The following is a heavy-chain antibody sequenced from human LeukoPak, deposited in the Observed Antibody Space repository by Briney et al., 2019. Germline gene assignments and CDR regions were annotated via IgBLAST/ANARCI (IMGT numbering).Heavy chain of an antibody. CDR1: GGSFSSGSYY. Sequence: SQTLSLTCTVSGGSFSSGSYYWSWIGQPAGTGLEWIGRIYTSGSTNYNPSLKSRVTISVDTSKNQFSLKLSSVTAADTAVYYCARDLYYYDSSGYYLWGFDIWGQGTMVTVSS. J-gene: IGHJ3*02. CDR3: ARDLYYYDSSGYYLWGFDI. V-gene: IGHV4-61*02. CDR2: IYTSGST. D-gene: IGHD3-22*01.